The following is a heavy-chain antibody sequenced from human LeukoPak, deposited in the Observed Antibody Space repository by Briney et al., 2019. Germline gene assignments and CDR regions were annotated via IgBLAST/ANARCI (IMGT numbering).Heavy chain of an antibody. CDR2: ISSGSFGI. Sequence: PGGSLRLSCAVSGFPFSSYAMNWVRQAPGKGLEWVSSISSGSFGIYYADSVKGRFTISRDNAKNTLYLQMNSLRAEDTAVYYCARAFQLRDYWGQGTLVTVSS. D-gene: IGHD1-26*01. V-gene: IGHV3-23*01. J-gene: IGHJ4*02. CDR3: ARAFQLRDY. CDR1: GFPFSSYA.